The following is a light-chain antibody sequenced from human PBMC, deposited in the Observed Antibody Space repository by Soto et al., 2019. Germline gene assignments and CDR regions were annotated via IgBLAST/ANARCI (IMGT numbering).Light chain of an antibody. V-gene: IGKV1-5*03. CDR1: QSLSSW. CDR3: QQYQSYSS. CDR2: KAS. Sequence: DIQMTQSPSTLSASVGDRVTITCRASQSLSSWLAWYQQKPGKAPKLLIQKASNLESGVPSRFSGSGSGTEFTLTISSLQPDDFATYYYQQYQSYSSFGPGNKVDLK. J-gene: IGKJ3*01.